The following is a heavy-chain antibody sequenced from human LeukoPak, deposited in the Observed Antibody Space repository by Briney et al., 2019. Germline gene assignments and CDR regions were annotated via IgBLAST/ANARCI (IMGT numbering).Heavy chain of an antibody. CDR3: AKPFSFGSDSSYQAFDS. CDR1: GFIFSNYA. CDR2: FDTLDGLT. J-gene: IGHJ4*02. V-gene: IGHV3-23*01. D-gene: IGHD3-10*01. Sequence: GGSLRLSCAASGFIFSNYAMSWVRQAPGKGLEWVSSFDTLDGLTNYAESVKGRFTISRDNSKNTLYLQTNSLTAEDTAVYYCAKPFSFGSDSSYQAFDSWGQGTLVTVSS.